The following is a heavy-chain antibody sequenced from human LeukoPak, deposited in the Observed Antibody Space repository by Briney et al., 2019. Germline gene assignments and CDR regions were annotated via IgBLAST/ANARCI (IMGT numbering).Heavy chain of an antibody. J-gene: IGHJ5*02. Sequence: SVKVSCKASGGTFSSYAISWVRQAPGQGLEWMGRIIPIFGIANYAQKFQGRVAITADKSTSTAYMELSSLRSEDTAVYYCARGAYYYDSSGYPNWFDPWGQGTLVTVSS. V-gene: IGHV1-69*04. CDR2: IIPIFGIA. D-gene: IGHD3-22*01. CDR1: GGTFSSYA. CDR3: ARGAYYYDSSGYPNWFDP.